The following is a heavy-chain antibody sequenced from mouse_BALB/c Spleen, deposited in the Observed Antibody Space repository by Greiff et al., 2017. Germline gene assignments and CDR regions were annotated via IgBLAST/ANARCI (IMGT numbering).Heavy chain of an antibody. Sequence: EVKLVESGGGLVQPGGSRKLSCAASGFTFSSFGMHWVRQAPEKGLEWVAYISSGSSTIYYADTVKGRFTISRDNPKNTLFLQMTSLRSEDTAMYYCARSPYDYDGGFDYWGQGTTLTVSS. CDR1: GFTFSSFG. CDR3: ARSPYDYDGGFDY. CDR2: ISSGSSTI. J-gene: IGHJ2*01. V-gene: IGHV5-17*02. D-gene: IGHD2-4*01.